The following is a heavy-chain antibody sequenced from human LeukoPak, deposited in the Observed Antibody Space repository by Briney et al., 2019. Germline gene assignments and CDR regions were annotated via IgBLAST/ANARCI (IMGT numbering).Heavy chain of an antibody. V-gene: IGHV3-21*01. J-gene: IGHJ4*02. Sequence: PGGSLRLSCAASGFTFSSYSMNWVRQAPGKGLEWVSSISSSSSYIYYADSVKGRFTISRDNAKNSLYLQMNSLRAEDTAVYYCARDDDSSGYVSGTDYWGQGTLVTVSS. CDR1: GFTFSSYS. D-gene: IGHD3-22*01. CDR3: ARDDDSSGYVSGTDY. CDR2: ISSSSSYI.